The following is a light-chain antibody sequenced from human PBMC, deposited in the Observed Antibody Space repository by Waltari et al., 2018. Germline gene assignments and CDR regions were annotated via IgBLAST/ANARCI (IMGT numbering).Light chain of an antibody. CDR2: KAS. J-gene: IGKJ1*01. CDR1: QSIDSW. Sequence: DIQMTQSPSTLSASVGDRVTFTCRASQSIDSWLAWYQQKPGKAPNLLIYKASILHSGVPSRFSGRGSGTEFTLTISSLQPDDFAAYYCQQYHSSSRTFGQGTNVEMK. CDR3: QQYHSSSRT. V-gene: IGKV1-5*03.